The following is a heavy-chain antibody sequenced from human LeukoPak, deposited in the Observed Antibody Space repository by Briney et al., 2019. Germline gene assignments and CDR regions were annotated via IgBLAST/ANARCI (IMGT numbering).Heavy chain of an antibody. Sequence: ASVKVSCKASGYTFTGYYMHWVRQAPGQGLEWMGWINPNSGDTIYAQKCQGRVTMTRDTSITTAYMELSRLTSDDTAMYYCAREEGFCRTTSCSAPFDYWGQGTLVTVSS. CDR2: INPNSGDT. CDR1: GYTFTGYY. D-gene: IGHD2-2*01. CDR3: AREEGFCRTTSCSAPFDY. J-gene: IGHJ4*02. V-gene: IGHV1-2*02.